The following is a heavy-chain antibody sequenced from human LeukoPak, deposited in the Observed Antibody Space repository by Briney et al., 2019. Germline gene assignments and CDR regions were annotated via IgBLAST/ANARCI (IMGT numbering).Heavy chain of an antibody. CDR2: IIPIFGTA. D-gene: IGHD5-12*01. Sequence: ASVEVSCKASGGTFSSYAISWVRQAPGQGLEWMGGIIPIFGTANYAQKFQGRVTITTDESTSTAYMELSSLRSEDTAVYYCARGSKGATILWLGWFDPWGQGTLVTVSS. CDR1: GGTFSSYA. CDR3: ARGSKGATILWLGWFDP. J-gene: IGHJ5*02. V-gene: IGHV1-69*05.